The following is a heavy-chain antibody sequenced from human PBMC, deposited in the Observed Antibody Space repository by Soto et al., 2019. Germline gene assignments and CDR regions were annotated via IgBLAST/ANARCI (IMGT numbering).Heavy chain of an antibody. V-gene: IGHV1-46*03. CDR3: DSSGMEEYFQH. J-gene: IGHJ1*01. Sequence: QVQLVQSGAEVKKPGASVKVSCKASGYTFTSYYMHWVRQAPGQGLEWMGIINPSGGSTSYAQKFQARVTMTRDTSTSTGYLELSSLRSEDTAVYYWDSSGMEEYFQHWGQGTLVTVSS. D-gene: IGHD1-1*01. CDR1: GYTFTSYY. CDR2: INPSGGST.